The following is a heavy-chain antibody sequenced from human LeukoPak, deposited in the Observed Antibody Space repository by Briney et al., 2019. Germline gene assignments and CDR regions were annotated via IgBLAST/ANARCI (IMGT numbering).Heavy chain of an antibody. CDR2: IYWNDDK. Sequence: TLSLTCTVSGGSISSYYWSWIRQPPGKALEWLALIYWNDDKRYSPSLKSRLTITKDTSKNQVVLTMTNMDPVDTATYYCAHRRGIAAAANWFDPWGQGTLVTVSS. CDR3: AHRRGIAAAANWFDP. J-gene: IGHJ5*02. D-gene: IGHD6-13*01. CDR1: GGSISSYYW. V-gene: IGHV2-5*01.